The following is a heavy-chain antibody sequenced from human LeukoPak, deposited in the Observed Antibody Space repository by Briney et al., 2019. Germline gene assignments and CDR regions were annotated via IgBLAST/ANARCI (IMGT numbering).Heavy chain of an antibody. CDR1: GYTLTELP. D-gene: IGHD3-22*01. J-gene: IGHJ3*02. CDR3: ATIYDSPSAFDI. CDR2: FDPEDGET. V-gene: IGHV1-24*01. Sequence: ASVKVSCKVSGYTLTELPMHWVRQAPGKGLEWMGGFDPEDGETIYAQKFQGRVTMTEDTSTDTAYMELSSLRSEDTAVYYCATIYDSPSAFDIWGQGTMVTVSS.